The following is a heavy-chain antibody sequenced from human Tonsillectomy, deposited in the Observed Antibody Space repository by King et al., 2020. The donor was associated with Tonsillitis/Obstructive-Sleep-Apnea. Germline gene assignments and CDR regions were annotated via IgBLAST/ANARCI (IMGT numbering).Heavy chain of an antibody. CDR1: GGSISSHY. Sequence: VQLQESGPGLVKPSETLSLTCTVSGGSISSHYWNWIRQPPGKGLEWIGYINYSGSTSYNPSLKSRVTMSVDTSKNQFSLKLSSVTAADTAVYYCARRFDLWGRGTLDTVSS. V-gene: IGHV4-59*11. CDR3: ARRFDL. CDR2: INYSGST. J-gene: IGHJ2*01.